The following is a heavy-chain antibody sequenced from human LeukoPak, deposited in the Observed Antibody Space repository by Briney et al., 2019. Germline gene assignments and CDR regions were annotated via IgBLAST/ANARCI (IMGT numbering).Heavy chain of an antibody. CDR2: IYSSGST. CDR3: ARNGGSGTYYDGSFDY. Sequence: SETLSLTCTVSGGSISSYYWSWIRQSAGKGQEYIGRIYSSGSTNYNPSLKSRISMSVDTSKNQFSLKLSSVTAADTAVYYCARNGGSGTYYDGSFDYWGQGTLVTVSS. CDR1: GGSISSYY. V-gene: IGHV4-4*07. J-gene: IGHJ4*02. D-gene: IGHD1-26*01.